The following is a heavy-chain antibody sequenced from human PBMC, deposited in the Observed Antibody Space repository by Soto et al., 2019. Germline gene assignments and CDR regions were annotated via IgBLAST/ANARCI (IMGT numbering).Heavy chain of an antibody. D-gene: IGHD2-8*02. Sequence: EVQLVESGGALVKPGESLRVSCGASGFTFSAAWMNWVRQAPGKGLEWVGRIKSRSYGGTTDYAAPVKGRFTISRDDSKNTLSLQMNTLRAEDTAVYYCTTGLDNTGGVDHWGRGTLVTVSS. CDR3: TTGLDNTGGVDH. CDR1: GFTFSAAW. CDR2: IKSRSYGGTT. V-gene: IGHV3-15*07. J-gene: IGHJ4*02.